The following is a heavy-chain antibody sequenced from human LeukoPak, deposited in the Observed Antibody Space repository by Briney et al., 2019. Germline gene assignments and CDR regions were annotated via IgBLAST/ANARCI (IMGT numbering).Heavy chain of an antibody. CDR3: ARGQPNYDFWSGYQYAFDY. V-gene: IGHV3-30-3*01. J-gene: IGHJ4*02. CDR1: GFTFSSYG. CDR2: ISYDGSNK. Sequence: HPGGSLRLSCAASGFTFSSYGMHWVRQAPGKGPEWVAVISYDGSNKYYADSVKGRFTISRDNSKNTLYLQMNSLRAEDTAVYYCARGQPNYDFWSGYQYAFDYWGQGTLATVSS. D-gene: IGHD3-3*01.